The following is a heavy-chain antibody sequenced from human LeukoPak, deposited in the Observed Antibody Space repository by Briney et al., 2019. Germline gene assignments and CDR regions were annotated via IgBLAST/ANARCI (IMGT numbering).Heavy chain of an antibody. J-gene: IGHJ4*02. CDR2: INHSGST. CDR3: ARGPNAAAGFDY. D-gene: IGHD6-13*01. CDR1: GGSFSGYY. Sequence: SETLSLTCAVYGGSFSGYYWSWIRQPPGKGLEWIGEINHSGSTNYNPSLKSRVTISVDTSKNQFSLKLSSVTAADTAVYYCARGPNAAAGFDYWGQGTLVTVSS. V-gene: IGHV4-34*01.